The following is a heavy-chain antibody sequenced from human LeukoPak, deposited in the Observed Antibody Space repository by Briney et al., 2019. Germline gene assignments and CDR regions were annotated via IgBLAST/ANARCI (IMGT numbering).Heavy chain of an antibody. J-gene: IGHJ6*03. Sequence: QPGGSLRLSCAASGFTFSSYSMNWVRQAPGKGLEWISYISGTGSTIYYADSVKGRFTISRDNAKNSLYLQMNSPRAEDTAVYYCARAPPYYDFWSGPPVCYMDVWGKGTTVTVSS. CDR2: ISGTGSTI. V-gene: IGHV3-48*01. D-gene: IGHD3-3*01. CDR3: ARAPPYYDFWSGPPVCYMDV. CDR1: GFTFSSYS.